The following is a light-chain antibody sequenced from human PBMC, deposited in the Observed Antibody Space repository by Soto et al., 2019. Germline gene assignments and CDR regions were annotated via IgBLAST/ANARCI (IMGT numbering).Light chain of an antibody. CDR1: SSDVGGYNY. V-gene: IGLV2-14*01. Sequence: QSVLTQPASLSGSPGQSITISCTGTSSDVGGYNYVSWYQQHPGKAPKLMIYDVSNRPSGVSNRFSGSKSGNTASLTIPGLQAEDEADYYCSSYTSSSTSYVFGTGTKVTVL. CDR3: SSYTSSSTSYV. J-gene: IGLJ1*01. CDR2: DVS.